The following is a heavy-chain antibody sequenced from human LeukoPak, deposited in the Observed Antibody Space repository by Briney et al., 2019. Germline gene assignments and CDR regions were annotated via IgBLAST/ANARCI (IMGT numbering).Heavy chain of an antibody. CDR2: IYYTGST. V-gene: IGHV4-39*01. CDR3: GRRAERSSGSYYGY. Sequence: PSETLSLTCTVSGGSMSSSSYYWGWIRQPPGKGLEWIGSIYYTGSTYYNPSLKSRVTISVDTSKNQFSLKLTSVTAADTAVYYCGRRAERSSGSYYGYWGQGTLVSVSS. J-gene: IGHJ4*02. CDR1: GGSMSSSSYY. D-gene: IGHD1-26*01.